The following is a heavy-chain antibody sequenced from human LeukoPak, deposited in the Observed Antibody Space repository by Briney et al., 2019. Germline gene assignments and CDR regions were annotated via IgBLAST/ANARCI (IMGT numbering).Heavy chain of an antibody. V-gene: IGHV1-8*03. CDR1: GYTSTSYD. CDR2: MNPNSGST. CDR3: ARGRGGNYGRWLQSEKYYYMDV. J-gene: IGHJ6*03. D-gene: IGHD5-24*01. Sequence: GASVKVSCKASGYTSTSYDINWVRQAPGQGLELMGWMNPNSGSTGYAQKFQGRVTITRNTSISTAYMELGSLRSEDTAVYYCARGRGGNYGRWLQSEKYYYMDVWGKGTTVTVSS.